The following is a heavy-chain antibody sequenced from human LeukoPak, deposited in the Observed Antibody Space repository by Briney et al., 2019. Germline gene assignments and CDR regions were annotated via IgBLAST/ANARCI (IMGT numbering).Heavy chain of an antibody. CDR3: ARENDYGDYADF. J-gene: IGHJ4*02. CDR2: ISTGSVYL. V-gene: IGHV3-21*01. CDR1: GFTFSGST. D-gene: IGHD4-17*01. Sequence: GWSLRLSCAASGFTFSGSTMIWVRQAPGKGLEWVSSISTGSVYLEYTDSVKGRFTISRDNAKNSLFLQMDSLRAEDTAVYYCARENDYGDYADFWGQGTLVTVSS.